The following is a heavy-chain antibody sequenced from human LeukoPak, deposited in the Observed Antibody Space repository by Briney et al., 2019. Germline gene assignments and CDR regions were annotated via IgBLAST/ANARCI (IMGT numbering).Heavy chain of an antibody. Sequence: GASVKVSCKASGYTFTSYDINWVRQATGQGLEWMGCMNPNSGNTGYAQKFQGRVTMTRNTSISTAYMELSSLRSEDTAVYYCARDRSTVTNWFDPWGQGTLVTVSS. D-gene: IGHD4-17*01. CDR1: GYTFTSYD. V-gene: IGHV1-8*01. CDR3: ARDRSTVTNWFDP. J-gene: IGHJ5*02. CDR2: MNPNSGNT.